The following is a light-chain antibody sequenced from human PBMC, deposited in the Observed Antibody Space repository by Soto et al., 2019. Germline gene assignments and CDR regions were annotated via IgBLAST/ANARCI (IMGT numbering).Light chain of an antibody. Sequence: QPVLTQSPSVSSSLGASVKLTCTLSSGHSNYAIAWHQQQSEKGPRYLMKLNSDGSHSKGDGIPDRFSGSSSGAERYLTISSLQSEDQADYYCQTWGSGIVVFGGGTKLTLL. CDR3: QTWGSGIVV. CDR2: LNSDGSH. CDR1: SGHSNYA. J-gene: IGLJ2*01. V-gene: IGLV4-69*01.